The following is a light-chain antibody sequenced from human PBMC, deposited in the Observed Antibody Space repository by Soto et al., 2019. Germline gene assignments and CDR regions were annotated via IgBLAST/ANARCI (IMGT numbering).Light chain of an antibody. V-gene: IGKV3-20*01. Sequence: ESVLTQSPGTLSLSPGERATLSCRASQTVSSKYLTWYQQKPGQAPRLLIYGASIRATGIPDRFSGSRSGADFTLTISKLEREDFAVYLCPQFDASPPAFTFGQGTKLEI. J-gene: IGKJ2*01. CDR2: GAS. CDR3: PQFDASPPAFT. CDR1: QTVSSKY.